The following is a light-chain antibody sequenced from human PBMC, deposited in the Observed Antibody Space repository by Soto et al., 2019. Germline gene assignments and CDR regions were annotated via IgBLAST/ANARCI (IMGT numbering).Light chain of an antibody. CDR2: GAS. J-gene: IGKJ1*01. CDR1: QSVSSN. CDR3: QQYNNWPPWT. V-gene: IGKV3-15*01. Sequence: EIVMTHSPATLSVSPGGRATLSCRASQSVSSNLAWYQQKPGQAPRLLIYGASTRATGIPARFSGSGSGTEFTLTISSLQSEDLAVYYCQQYNNWPPWTLGQGTKVDIK.